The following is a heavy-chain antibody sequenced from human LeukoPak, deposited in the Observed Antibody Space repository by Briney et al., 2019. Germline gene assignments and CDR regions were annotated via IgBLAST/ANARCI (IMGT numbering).Heavy chain of an antibody. J-gene: IGHJ4*02. CDR1: GFTFSSYW. Sequence: LAGGSLRLSCVASGFTFSSYWMSWVRQAPGKGLEWVASIRPDGTEKYYMDSVKGRFTISRDNAKNSLYLQMNSLRAEDTALYYGAKLLGTKTTYDSWGQGTLVTVSS. CDR2: IRPDGTEK. CDR3: AKLLGTKTTYDS. D-gene: IGHD1-7*01. V-gene: IGHV3-7*01.